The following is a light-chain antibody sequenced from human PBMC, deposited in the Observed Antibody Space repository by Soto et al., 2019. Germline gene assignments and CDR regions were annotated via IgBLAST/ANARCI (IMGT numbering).Light chain of an antibody. CDR1: QSISNDY. CDR3: HQYVTSPYT. Sequence: EIVLTQSPGTLSLSPGERATLSCRASQSISNDYLAWYQQKPGQTPRLLIYRASSRATGIPDRFSGSGSGTDFTLTISRLEPEDFAVYYCHQYVTSPYTFCQGTKLEIK. V-gene: IGKV3-20*01. CDR2: RAS. J-gene: IGKJ2*01.